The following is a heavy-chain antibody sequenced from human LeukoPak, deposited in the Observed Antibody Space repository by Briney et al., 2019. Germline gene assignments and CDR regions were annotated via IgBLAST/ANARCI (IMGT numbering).Heavy chain of an antibody. CDR2: IYYSGST. Sequence: SETLSLTCTVSGGSISSYYWSWIRQPPGKGLEWIGYIYYSGSTNYNPSLKSRVTISVDTSKNQFSLKLSSVTAADTAVYYCARDRLAYCGGDCYSSWFDPWGQGTLVTVSS. D-gene: IGHD2-21*02. CDR3: ARDRLAYCGGDCYSSWFDP. V-gene: IGHV4-59*01. J-gene: IGHJ5*02. CDR1: GGSISSYY.